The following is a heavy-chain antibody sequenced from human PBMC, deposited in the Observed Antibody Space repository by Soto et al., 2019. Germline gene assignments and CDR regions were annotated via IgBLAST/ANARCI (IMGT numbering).Heavy chain of an antibody. J-gene: IGHJ4*02. CDR1: GFTFSSYW. CDR2: INSEGSST. D-gene: IGHD3-16*02. CDR3: VFTFGGVIPTFDY. Sequence: GGSLRLSCAASGFTFSSYWMHWVRQAPGKGLVWVSRINSEGSSTTYAGSVKGRSTISRDIAKNTPYLQMNSLRAEDTAVYYCVFTFGGVIPTFDYWGQGTLVTVSS. V-gene: IGHV3-74*01.